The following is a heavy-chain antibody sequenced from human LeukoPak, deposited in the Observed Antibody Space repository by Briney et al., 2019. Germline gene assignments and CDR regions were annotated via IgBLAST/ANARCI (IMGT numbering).Heavy chain of an antibody. CDR1: GFTFSSYS. CDR2: IYYSGST. V-gene: IGHV4-31*02. D-gene: IGHD4-11*01. J-gene: IGHJ6*02. Sequence: LRLSCAASGFTFSSYSMNWVRQHPGKGLEWIGYIYYSGSTYNDPSLKSRVTISVDTSKNQFSLKLSSVTAADTAVYYCARDRDYRPGLYYYYGMDVWGQGTTVTVSS. CDR3: ARDRDYRPGLYYYYGMDV.